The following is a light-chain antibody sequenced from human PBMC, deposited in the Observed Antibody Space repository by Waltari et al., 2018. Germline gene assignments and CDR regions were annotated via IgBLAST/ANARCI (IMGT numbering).Light chain of an antibody. J-gene: IGLJ2*01. V-gene: IGLV2-8*01. CDR3: SSYAGSGTVV. CDR2: DVT. Sequence: QSALTQPPSASGSPGQSAALSCTGHSSDIVRYNLVSWYQQDPGKAPKLIVYDVTKRPSGVPDRFSGSKSGNTASLIVSGLQAGDEADYYCSSYAGSGTVVFGGGTKLTVL. CDR1: SSDIVRYNL.